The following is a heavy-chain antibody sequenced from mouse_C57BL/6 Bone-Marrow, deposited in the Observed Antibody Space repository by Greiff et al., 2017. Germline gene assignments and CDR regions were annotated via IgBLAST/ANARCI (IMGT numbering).Heavy chain of an antibody. Sequence: VKLQQPGAELVMPGASVKLSCKASGYTFTSYWMHWVKQRPGQGLEWIGEIDPSDSYTNYNQKFKGKSTLTVDKSSSTAYMQLSSLTSEDSAVYYCAREGYYGSSWFAYWGQGTLVTVSA. CDR1: GYTFTSYW. J-gene: IGHJ3*01. CDR2: IDPSDSYT. CDR3: AREGYYGSSWFAY. D-gene: IGHD1-1*01. V-gene: IGHV1-69*01.